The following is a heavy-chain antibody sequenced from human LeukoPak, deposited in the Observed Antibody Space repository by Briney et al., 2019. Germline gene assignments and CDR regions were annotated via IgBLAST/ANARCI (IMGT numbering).Heavy chain of an antibody. CDR1: GFTFSSYA. J-gene: IGHJ4*02. V-gene: IGHV3-23*01. CDR2: ISGSGGST. D-gene: IGHD6-13*01. CDR3: AKDPRYSSSGGGRDY. Sequence: GGSLRLSCAASGFTFSSYAMSWVRQAPGKGLEWVSAISGSGGSTYYADSVKGRFTISRDNSKNTLYLQMNSLRAEDTAVYYCAKDPRYSSSGGGRDYWGQGTLVTVSS.